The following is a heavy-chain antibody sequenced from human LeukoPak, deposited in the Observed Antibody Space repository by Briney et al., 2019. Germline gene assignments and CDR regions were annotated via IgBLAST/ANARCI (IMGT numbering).Heavy chain of an antibody. D-gene: IGHD3-9*01. J-gene: IGHJ3*01. CDR2: VNHSGST. V-gene: IGHV4-34*01. CDR3: AILYNDVLTNYRKIDGFDV. CDR1: SGSFSGYY. Sequence: SETLSLTCAVYSGSFSGYYWSWIRQPPGKGPEWIGEVNHSGSTNYNPSLKSRVTISADTSKNQFFLKLSSVTAADTAVYYCAILYNDVLTNYRKIDGFDVWGQGTMVTVSS.